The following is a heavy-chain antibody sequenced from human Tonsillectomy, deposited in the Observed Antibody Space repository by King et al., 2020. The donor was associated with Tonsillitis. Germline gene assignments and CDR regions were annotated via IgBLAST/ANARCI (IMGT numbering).Heavy chain of an antibody. Sequence: QLQESGPGLVKPSETLSLTCTVSGGSISSYYWSWIRQPPGKGLEWIGYIYYSGSTNYNPSLKSRVTISVDTSKNQFSLKLSSVTAADTAVYYCARSPSYSSSWYGAFRPVKNYFDYWGQGTLVTVSS. V-gene: IGHV4-59*08. CDR3: ARSPSYSSSWYGAFRPVKNYFDY. D-gene: IGHD6-13*01. J-gene: IGHJ4*02. CDR2: IYYSGST. CDR1: GGSISSYY.